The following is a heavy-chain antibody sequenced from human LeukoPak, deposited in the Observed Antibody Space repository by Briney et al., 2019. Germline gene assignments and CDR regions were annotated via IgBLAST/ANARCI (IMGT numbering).Heavy chain of an antibody. D-gene: IGHD1-20*01. V-gene: IGHV3-73*01. J-gene: IGHJ4*02. CDR3: TRSLNWIREY. Sequence: GGSLRLSCAASGLTFSGSTMHWVRQASGKGLEWVGRVGNKASNYATAYAASVKGRFTISRDDSKNTAYLQMNSLKTEDTAVYYCTRSLNWIREYWGQGTLVTVSS. CDR2: VGNKASNYAT. CDR1: GLTFSGST.